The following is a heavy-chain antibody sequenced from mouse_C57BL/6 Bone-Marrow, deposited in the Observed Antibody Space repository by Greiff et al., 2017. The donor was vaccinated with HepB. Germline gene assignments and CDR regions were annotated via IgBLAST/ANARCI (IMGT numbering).Heavy chain of an antibody. CDR2: IYPRSGNT. Sequence: VQVVESGAELARPGASVKLSCKASGYTFTSYGISWVKQRTGQGLEWIGEIYPRSGNTYYNEKFKGKATLTADKSSSTAYMELRSLTSEDSAVYFCARTYAHNFDYWGQGTTLTVSS. CDR3: ARTYAHNFDY. CDR1: GYTFTSYG. V-gene: IGHV1-81*01. D-gene: IGHD5-1*01. J-gene: IGHJ2*01.